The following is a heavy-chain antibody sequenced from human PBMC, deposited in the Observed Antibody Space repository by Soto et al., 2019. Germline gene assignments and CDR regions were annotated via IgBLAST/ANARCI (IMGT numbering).Heavy chain of an antibody. CDR1: GGSISSGGYY. D-gene: IGHD2-2*01. CDR2: IYYSGST. CDR3: ARYCSSTSCYGAFDI. J-gene: IGHJ3*02. V-gene: IGHV4-31*03. Sequence: SSETLSLSCTVSGGSISSGGYYWSWIRQHPGKGLEWIGYIYYSGSTYYNPSLKSRVTISVDTSKNQFSLKLSSVTAADRAVYYCARYCSSTSCYGAFDIWGQGTMVTVSS.